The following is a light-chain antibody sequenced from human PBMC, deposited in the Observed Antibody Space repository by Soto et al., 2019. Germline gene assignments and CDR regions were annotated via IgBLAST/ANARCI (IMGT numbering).Light chain of an antibody. CDR1: QSVSSSY. CDR3: QEYGSSPLT. CDR2: GAS. V-gene: IGKV3-20*01. Sequence: EIVLTQSPGTLSLSPGERATLSCRASQSVSSSYLDWYQQKPGPAPRLLIYGASSRATGIPDRFSGSASGTDFPLTINRLEAEDVALYYCQEYGSSPLTFGGGTKVEIK. J-gene: IGKJ4*01.